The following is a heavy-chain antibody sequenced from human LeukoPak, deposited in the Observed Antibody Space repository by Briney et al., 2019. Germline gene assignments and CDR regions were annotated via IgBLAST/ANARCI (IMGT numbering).Heavy chain of an antibody. CDR3: AKDRGGITWLFDY. CDR1: GFIFSSYS. D-gene: IGHD1-20*01. J-gene: IGHJ4*02. V-gene: IGHV3-74*01. Sequence: PGGSLRLSCAASGFIFSSYSMHWVRHAPGKGLVCVSRINTDGSDTNYADSVKGRFTISRDNSKNTLYLQMNSLRPEDTAVYYCAKDRGGITWLFDYWGQGTLVTVSS. CDR2: INTDGSDT.